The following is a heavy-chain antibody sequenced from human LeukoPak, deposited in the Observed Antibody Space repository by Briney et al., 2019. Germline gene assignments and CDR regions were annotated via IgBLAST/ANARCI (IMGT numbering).Heavy chain of an antibody. CDR3: ARGQFVAY. Sequence: GGSLRLSCAASGFTFNKSWMSWVRQAPGKGLEWVSYISGTGSTAIYYADSVKGRFTISRDNAKKSLYLQMNSLRAEDTAVYYCARGQFVAYWGQGTLVTVSS. V-gene: IGHV3-11*04. CDR1: GFTFNKSW. J-gene: IGHJ4*02. CDR2: ISGTGSTAI. D-gene: IGHD6-6*01.